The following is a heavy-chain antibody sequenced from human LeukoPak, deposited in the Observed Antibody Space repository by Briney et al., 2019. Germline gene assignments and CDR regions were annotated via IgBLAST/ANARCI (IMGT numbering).Heavy chain of an antibody. CDR1: GFTFSSYW. V-gene: IGHV3-74*01. CDR3: AKDHYWSIDY. J-gene: IGHJ4*02. Sequence: GGSLRLSCAVSGFTFSSYWMHWVRQAPGKGLVWVSHIKTDGSTTAYADSVKGRFTISRDIAKNTLYLQMNSLRAEDTGVYYCAKDHYWSIDYWGRGTLVTVSS. D-gene: IGHD3-3*01. CDR2: IKTDGSTT.